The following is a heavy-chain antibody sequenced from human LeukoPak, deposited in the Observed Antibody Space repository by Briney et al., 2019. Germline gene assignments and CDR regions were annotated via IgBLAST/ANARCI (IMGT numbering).Heavy chain of an antibody. V-gene: IGHV3-23*01. CDR1: GFTFSSYS. Sequence: LTGRSLRLSCAASGFTFSSYSINWVRQAPGNGLEWVSAIIGSGGSTYYADSVKGRFTISRDNSTNTLYLQMNSMRAEDTAVYYCAKVRGQWLGNDYWGQGTLVTVSS. D-gene: IGHD6-19*01. CDR2: IIGSGGST. CDR3: AKVRGQWLGNDY. J-gene: IGHJ4*02.